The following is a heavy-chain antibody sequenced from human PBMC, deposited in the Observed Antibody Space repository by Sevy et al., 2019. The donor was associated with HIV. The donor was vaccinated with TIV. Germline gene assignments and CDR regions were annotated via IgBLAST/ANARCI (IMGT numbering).Heavy chain of an antibody. CDR3: AKVRAWTPRPGDS. V-gene: IGHV3-23*01. D-gene: IGHD5-12*01. CDR2: ILGSGTRT. Sequence: GGSLRLSCAASGFTFSSYAMSWVHQAPGKGLEWVSAILGSGTRTYYADSVKGRFTISRDNSKNTLYLQMNNLRADDTAVYYCAKVRAWTPRPGDSWRQGTLVTVSS. J-gene: IGHJ4*02. CDR1: GFTFSSYA.